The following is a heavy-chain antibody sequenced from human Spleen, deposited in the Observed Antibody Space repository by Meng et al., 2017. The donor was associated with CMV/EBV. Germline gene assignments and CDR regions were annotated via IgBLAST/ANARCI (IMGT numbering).Heavy chain of an antibody. J-gene: IGHJ6*02. CDR1: GFTLRSYW. CDR2: ISSDGSST. CDR3: ARDRLSPYYDSGSGAQATTHGVDV. V-gene: IGHV3-74*03. Sequence: GGSLRLSCAASGFTLRSYWMHWVRQVPGKGLVWVSRISSDGSSTTDADSVKGRFTISRDNTKNTVHLQMNSLRVEDTAMYYCARDRLSPYYDSGSGAQATTHGVDVWGQGTTVTVSS. D-gene: IGHD3-3*01.